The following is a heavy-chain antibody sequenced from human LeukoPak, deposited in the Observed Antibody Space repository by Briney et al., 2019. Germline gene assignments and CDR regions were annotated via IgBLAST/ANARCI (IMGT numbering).Heavy chain of an antibody. CDR1: GGSISGNY. D-gene: IGHD3-10*01. J-gene: IGHJ5*02. Sequence: SETLSLTWTVSGGSISGNYWRWIRQPPGKGLEWIGYIYSSGSTNYNPSLKSRVTISVDTSKNHFSLKLGSLTAADTAVYYCAMHKVNAGVRRFDPWGQGTLVTVSS. CDR3: AMHKVNAGVRRFDP. CDR2: IYSSGST. V-gene: IGHV4-59*01.